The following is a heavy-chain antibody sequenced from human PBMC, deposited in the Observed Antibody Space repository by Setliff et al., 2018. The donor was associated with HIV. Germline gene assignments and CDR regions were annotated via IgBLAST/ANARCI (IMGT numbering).Heavy chain of an antibody. CDR2: TSSSGATI. J-gene: IGHJ3*02. Sequence: GGSLRLSCAASGFTFSSYSMNWVRQAPGKGLDWVSYTSSSGATIYYADSVKGRFTISRDNAKNSLYLQMNSLRAEDTAVYYCARDQSTNPSGAFDIWGQGTMVTVSS. V-gene: IGHV3-48*04. CDR3: ARDQSTNPSGAFDI. D-gene: IGHD6-25*01. CDR1: GFTFSSYS.